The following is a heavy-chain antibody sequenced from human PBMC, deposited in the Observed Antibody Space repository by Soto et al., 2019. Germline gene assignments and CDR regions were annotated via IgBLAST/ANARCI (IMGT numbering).Heavy chain of an antibody. D-gene: IGHD2-2*02. CDR3: ARGRGCSSTSCYTGIEFDP. J-gene: IGHJ5*02. Sequence: SETLSLTCAVSGGSISSGGYSWSWIRQPPGKGLEWIGYIYHSGSTYYNPSLKSRVTISVDRSKNQFSLKLSSVTAADTAVYYCARGRGCSSTSCYTGIEFDPWGQGTLVTV. CDR2: IYHSGST. V-gene: IGHV4-30-2*01. CDR1: GGSISSGGYS.